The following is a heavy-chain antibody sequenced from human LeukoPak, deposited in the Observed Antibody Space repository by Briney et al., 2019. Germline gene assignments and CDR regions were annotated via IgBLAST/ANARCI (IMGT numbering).Heavy chain of an antibody. V-gene: IGHV4-39*01. Sequence: PSETLSLTCTVSVGSLSSSSYYWGWIRQTPGKGLEWIGSIYYSGSTYYNPSLKSRVAISVDTSKNQFSLKLSSVTAADTAVYYCARQAREYSSSGRDYWGQGTLVTVSS. CDR3: ARQAREYSSSGRDY. J-gene: IGHJ4*02. D-gene: IGHD6-6*01. CDR2: IYYSGST. CDR1: VGSLSSSSYY.